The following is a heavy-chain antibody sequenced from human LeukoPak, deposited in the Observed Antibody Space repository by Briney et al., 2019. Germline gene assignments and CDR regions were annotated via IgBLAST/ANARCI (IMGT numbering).Heavy chain of an antibody. D-gene: IGHD2-15*01. CDR3: ARGGLGYCSGGSCPLDV. CDR2: ISYDGSNK. Sequence: GRSLRLSCAASGFTFSSYATHWVRQAPGKGLEWVAVISYDGSNKYYADSVKGRFTISRDNSKNTLYLQMNSLRAEDTAVYYCARGGLGYCSGGSCPLDVWGQGTTVTVSS. J-gene: IGHJ6*02. CDR1: GFTFSSYA. V-gene: IGHV3-30-3*01.